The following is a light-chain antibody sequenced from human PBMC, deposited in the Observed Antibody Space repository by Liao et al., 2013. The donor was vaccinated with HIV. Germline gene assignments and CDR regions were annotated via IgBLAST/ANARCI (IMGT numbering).Light chain of an antibody. Sequence: SYVVTQPPSVSVAPGKTATITCGGNNIGKKTVHWYQQKPGQAPVLVINYDFGRPSGISERFSGSNSGNTATLTISRVEAGDEADYYCQVWDSSSDHPWVFGGGTKLTVL. CDR2: YDF. V-gene: IGLV3-21*01. CDR3: QVWDSSSDHPWV. CDR1: NIGKKT. J-gene: IGLJ3*02.